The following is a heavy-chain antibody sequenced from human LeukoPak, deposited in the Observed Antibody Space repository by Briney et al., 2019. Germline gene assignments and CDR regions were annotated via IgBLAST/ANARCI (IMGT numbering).Heavy chain of an antibody. V-gene: IGHV3-48*02. J-gene: IGHJ4*02. CDR1: GFTFSSYS. CDR3: ARDSPPRPKSKKEYPIGDY. Sequence: TGGSLRLSCAASGFTFSSYSMNWVRQAPGKGLEWVSYISSSGSNIYYADSVKGRFTISRDNAKNSLYLQMNSLRDEDTAVYYCARDSPPRPKSKKEYPIGDYWGQGTLVTVSS. D-gene: IGHD2-2*01. CDR2: ISSSGSNI.